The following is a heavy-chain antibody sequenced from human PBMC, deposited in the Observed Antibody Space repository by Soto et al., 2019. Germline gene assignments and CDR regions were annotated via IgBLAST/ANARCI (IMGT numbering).Heavy chain of an antibody. CDR1: GFTFSSYG. J-gene: IGHJ4*02. Sequence: GGSLRLSCAASGFTFSSYGMHWVRQAPGKGLEWVAVIWYDGSNKYYADSVKGRFTISRDNSKNTLYLQMNSLRAEDTAVYYCARGHPLYYDSSGNVDYWGQGTLVTVSS. D-gene: IGHD3-22*01. CDR2: IWYDGSNK. V-gene: IGHV3-33*01. CDR3: ARGHPLYYDSSGNVDY.